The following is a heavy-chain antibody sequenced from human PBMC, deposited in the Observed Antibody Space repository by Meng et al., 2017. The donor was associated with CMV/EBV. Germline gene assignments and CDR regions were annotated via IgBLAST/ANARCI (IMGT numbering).Heavy chain of an antibody. Sequence: GESLKISCAASGFTFSSYGMHWVRQAPGKGLEWVAFIRYDGSNKYYADSVKGRFTISRDNSKNTLYLQMNSLRAEDTAVYYCAKDLVDIVVVPAATDYYYYGMDVWGQGTTVTVSS. J-gene: IGHJ6*02. CDR2: IRYDGSNK. CDR3: AKDLVDIVVVPAATDYYYYGMDV. D-gene: IGHD2-2*03. V-gene: IGHV3-30*02. CDR1: GFTFSSYG.